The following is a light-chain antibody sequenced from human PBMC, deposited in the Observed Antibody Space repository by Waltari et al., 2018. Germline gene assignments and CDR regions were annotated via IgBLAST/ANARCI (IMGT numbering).Light chain of an antibody. V-gene: IGKV3-20*01. CDR2: GAS. CDR3: QQYGSSILYT. J-gene: IGKJ2*01. CDR1: QSLSKRY. Sequence: IVLTQSPGTLSLSPGETATLSCRTNQSLSKRYLAWYQQKPDQAPRLLIYGASSRAAGIPDRFSGSGSGTDFTLTITRLEPEDSAVYYCQQYGSSILYTFGQGTKLEIK.